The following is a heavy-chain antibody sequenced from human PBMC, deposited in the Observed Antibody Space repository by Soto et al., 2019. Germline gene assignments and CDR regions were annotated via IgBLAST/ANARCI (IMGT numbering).Heavy chain of an antibody. CDR1: GFSLTANGVG. J-gene: IGHJ4*01. CDR3: AHSSYFGSGSEYFDY. Sequence: QITLKESGPTLVKPTQTLTMTCTFSGFSLTANGVGLGWIRQPPGKALEWLAFIYWDDNKRYGPPLESRLTITKDTSKNQLVLTLTNMGPVETGTYFFAHSSYFGSGSEYFDYWGQGTLVAASS. V-gene: IGHV2-5*05. D-gene: IGHD3-10*01. CDR2: IYWDDNK.